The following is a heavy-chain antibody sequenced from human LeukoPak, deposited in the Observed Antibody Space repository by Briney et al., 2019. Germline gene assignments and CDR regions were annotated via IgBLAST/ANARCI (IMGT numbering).Heavy chain of an antibody. CDR3: ARRPRRSTGSGTRKATVIAFAI. Sequence: SETLSLTCVVYGGAFSGYYWSGIRQPPGKGREWIGEINHSGSTNYNPSPKRRVPISVDTSKNQFSLKLSSVTAADTAVYYCARRPRRSTGSGTRKATVIAFAIWGQGTMVTVSS. CDR2: INHSGST. V-gene: IGHV4-34*01. CDR1: GGAFSGYY. D-gene: IGHD3-10*01. J-gene: IGHJ3*02.